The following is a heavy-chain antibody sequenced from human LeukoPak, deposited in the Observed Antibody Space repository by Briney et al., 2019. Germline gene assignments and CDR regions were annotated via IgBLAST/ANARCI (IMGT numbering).Heavy chain of an antibody. Sequence: GGSLRLSCAASGFTFSSFAMHWVRQAPGKGLEWVAVISYDGSNKYYADSVKGRFTISRDNSKNTLYLQMDSLRVEDTSVYYCARGTVGGSSWPRCMDVWGQGTTVTVSS. CDR2: ISYDGSNK. D-gene: IGHD6-13*01. CDR3: ARGTVGGSSWPRCMDV. V-gene: IGHV3-30-3*01. J-gene: IGHJ6*02. CDR1: GFTFSSFA.